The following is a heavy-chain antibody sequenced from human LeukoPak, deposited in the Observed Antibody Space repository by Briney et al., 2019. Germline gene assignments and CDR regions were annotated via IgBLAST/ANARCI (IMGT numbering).Heavy chain of an antibody. CDR2: IRYDGSNK. CDR3: AKDGFRELPYYFDY. D-gene: IGHD3-10*01. Sequence: GGSLRLSCAASGFTFSSYGMHWVRQAPGKGLEWVAFIRYDGSNKYYADSVKGRFTISRDNSKNTLYLQMNSLRAEDTAVYYCAKDGFRELPYYFDYWGQGTLVTVSS. CDR1: GFTFSSYG. J-gene: IGHJ4*02. V-gene: IGHV3-30*02.